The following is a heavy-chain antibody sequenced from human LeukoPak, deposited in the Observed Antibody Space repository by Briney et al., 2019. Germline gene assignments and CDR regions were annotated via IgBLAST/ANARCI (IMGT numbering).Heavy chain of an antibody. Sequence: SETLSLTCAAYGGSFSGYYWSWIRQPPGKGVEWIGEINHSGSTNYSPSLKSRVTISVDTSKNQFSLKLSSVTAADTAVYYCARGPYNSRHFDYWGQGTLVTVSS. CDR2: INHSGST. CDR3: ARGPYNSRHFDY. CDR1: GGSFSGYY. V-gene: IGHV4-34*01. D-gene: IGHD6-13*01. J-gene: IGHJ4*02.